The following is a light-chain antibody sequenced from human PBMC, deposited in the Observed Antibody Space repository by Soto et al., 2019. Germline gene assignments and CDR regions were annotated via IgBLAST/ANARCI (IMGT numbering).Light chain of an antibody. CDR1: LSISIY. CDR2: GAT. CDR3: QQTCTPPEVT. Sequence: IQLTHAPSSLSISLGYRVTITCRESLSISIYVNWHQMTAGKASILIIDGATSVKSMAHRRISGSCSRTDFILTISILHEEDLAFYYCQQTCTPPEVTFGQGTRLEIK. J-gene: IGKJ5*01. V-gene: IGKV1-39*01.